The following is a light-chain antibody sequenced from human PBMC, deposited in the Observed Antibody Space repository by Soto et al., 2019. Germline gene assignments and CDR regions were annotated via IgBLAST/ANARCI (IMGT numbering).Light chain of an antibody. CDR1: SNDIGLYNY. Sequence: QSALTQPASVSGSPGQSITISCTGTSNDIGLYNYVSWYQQHPGKAPKLVIYEVTYRPSGVSDRFSGSKSDNTASLTISGLKAEDEADYYCSSYTLSSTWVFGGGTKVTVL. CDR3: SSYTLSSTWV. CDR2: EVT. J-gene: IGLJ3*02. V-gene: IGLV2-14*01.